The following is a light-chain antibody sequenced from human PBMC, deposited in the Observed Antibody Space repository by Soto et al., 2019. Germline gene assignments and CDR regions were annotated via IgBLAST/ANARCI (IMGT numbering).Light chain of an antibody. Sequence: DIVMTQSPDSLAVSLGERAAINCKSSQTILHHSSNQNYLAWYQQKAGQSPKLLFYWASARESGVPDRFSGSGSGTDFTLTISSLQAEDVAIYYCQQYYNTPPTFGGGTKVEIK. CDR2: WAS. CDR3: QQYYNTPPT. V-gene: IGKV4-1*01. CDR1: QTILHHSSNQNY. J-gene: IGKJ4*01.